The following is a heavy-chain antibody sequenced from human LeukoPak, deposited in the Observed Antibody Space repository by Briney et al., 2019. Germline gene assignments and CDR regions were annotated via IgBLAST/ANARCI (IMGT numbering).Heavy chain of an antibody. D-gene: IGHD3-16*01. J-gene: IGHJ5*02. CDR3: ARHGRWGSGFQT. Sequence: PSETLSLTCTVSGGSISSSSYYWGWIRQPPGKGLEWIGSIYYSGSTYYNPSLKSRVTISVDTSKNQFSLKLSSVTAADTAVYYCARHGRWGSGFQTWGQGTLVTVSS. CDR1: GGSISSSSYY. V-gene: IGHV4-39*07. CDR2: IYYSGST.